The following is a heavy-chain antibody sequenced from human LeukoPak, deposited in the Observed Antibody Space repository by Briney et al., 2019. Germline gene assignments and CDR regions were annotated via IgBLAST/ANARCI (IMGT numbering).Heavy chain of an antibody. D-gene: IGHD2-2*01. CDR1: GGTFSSNA. CDR2: IIPIFGTA. J-gene: IGHJ6*03. CDR3: ASNYCSSTSCQSDYYYYMDV. V-gene: IGHV1-69*13. Sequence: ASVKVSCKASGGTFSSNAISWVRQAPGQGLEWMGGIIPIFGTANYAQKFQGRVTITADESTSTAYMELSSLRSEDTAVYYCASNYCSSTSCQSDYYYYMDVWGKGTTVTVSS.